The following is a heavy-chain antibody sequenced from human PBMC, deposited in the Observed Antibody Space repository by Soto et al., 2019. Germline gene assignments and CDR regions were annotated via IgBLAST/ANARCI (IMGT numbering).Heavy chain of an antibody. CDR2: IYYSGST. CDR1: GGSISSGGYY. J-gene: IGHJ4*02. V-gene: IGHV4-31*03. D-gene: IGHD4-17*01. Sequence: TLCLTCSVSGGSISSGGYYWTWIRQHPEKGLEWIGYIYYSGSTYYKPSLKSRVTISVDTSKNQFSLMLTSVTAADTAVYYCARPGHTADYFDSWCLGTLVT. CDR3: ARPGHTADYFDS.